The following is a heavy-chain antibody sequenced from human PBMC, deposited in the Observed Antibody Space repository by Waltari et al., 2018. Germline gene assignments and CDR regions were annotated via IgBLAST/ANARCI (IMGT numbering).Heavy chain of an antibody. CDR1: GGSISSHY. J-gene: IGHJ4*02. V-gene: IGHV4-59*11. CDR2: IYYSGST. CDR3: ASHYGSGSYYNV. Sequence: QVQLQESGPGLVKPSETLSLTCTVSGGSISSHYWSWIRQPPGKGLEWIGYIYYSGSTNYNPSLKSRVTMSVDTSKNQFSLKLSSVTAADTAVYYCASHYGSGSYYNVWGQGTLVTVSS. D-gene: IGHD3-10*01.